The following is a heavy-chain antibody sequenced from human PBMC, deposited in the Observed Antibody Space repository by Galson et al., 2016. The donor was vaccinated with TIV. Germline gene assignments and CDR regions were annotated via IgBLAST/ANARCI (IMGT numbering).Heavy chain of an antibody. J-gene: IGHJ3*01. CDR1: GFTVTDNY. Sequence: SLRLSCAASGFTVTDNYINWVRQAPGKGLEWVSSISLNGGTTYYVDSVEGRFTISRDNSKYTLYLQMNSLRPEDTAIYYCTKVDKSGDYSWDACDVWGQGAMVTVSS. D-gene: IGHD1-26*01. CDR2: ISLNGGTT. V-gene: IGHV3-23*01. CDR3: TKVDKSGDYSWDACDV.